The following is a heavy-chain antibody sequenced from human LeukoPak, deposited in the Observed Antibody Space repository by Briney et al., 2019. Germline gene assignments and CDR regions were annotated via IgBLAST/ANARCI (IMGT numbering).Heavy chain of an antibody. Sequence: PGGSLRLSCAASGFTISSNYMSWVRQAPGKGLEWVSVIYSGGSTYYADSVKGRFTISRDNSRNTLYLQMNSLRAEDTAVYYCARDQTFDIWGQGTMDTVSS. CDR2: IYSGGST. V-gene: IGHV3-53*01. CDR3: ARDQTFDI. J-gene: IGHJ3*02. CDR1: GFTISSNY.